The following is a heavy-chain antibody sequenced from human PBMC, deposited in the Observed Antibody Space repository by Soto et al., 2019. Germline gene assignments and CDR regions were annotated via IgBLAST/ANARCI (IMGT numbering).Heavy chain of an antibody. Sequence: EVQLEESGGALVQPGRSLRLSCAASGFTFDDYAMHWVRQVLGKGLEWVSSISWNSGNIPYADSVKGRFTTSRDNAKTSLYLQMNSLRPEDTALYYCVRSKGGYSYGTPFDYWGQGTLVTVSS. CDR1: GFTFDDYA. V-gene: IGHV3-9*01. D-gene: IGHD5-18*01. J-gene: IGHJ4*02. CDR3: VRSKGGYSYGTPFDY. CDR2: ISWNSGNI.